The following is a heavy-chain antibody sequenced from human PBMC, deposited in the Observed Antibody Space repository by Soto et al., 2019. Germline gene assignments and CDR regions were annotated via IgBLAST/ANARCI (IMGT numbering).Heavy chain of an antibody. CDR1: GYTFTSYG. Sequence: ASVKVSCKASGYTFTSYGISWVRQAPGQGLEWMGWISAYNGNTNYAQKLQGRVTMTTDTSTSTAYMELRSLRSDDTAVYYCARGLYYYDSSGYWGYWGQGTLVTVSS. CDR2: ISAYNGNT. CDR3: ARGLYYYDSSGYWGY. J-gene: IGHJ4*02. D-gene: IGHD3-22*01. V-gene: IGHV1-18*01.